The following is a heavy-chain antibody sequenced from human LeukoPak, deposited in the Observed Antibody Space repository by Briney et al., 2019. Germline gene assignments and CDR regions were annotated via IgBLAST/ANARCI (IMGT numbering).Heavy chain of an antibody. CDR3: ARNCGGDCYYAFDI. D-gene: IGHD2-21*02. Sequence: SETLSLTCTVSGGSISSGGYYWGWIRQPPGKGLEWIGYIYYSGSTYYNPSLKSRVTISVDTSKNQFSLKLSSVTAADTAVYYRARNCGGDCYYAFDIWGQGTMVTVSS. CDR2: IYYSGST. V-gene: IGHV4-30-4*08. J-gene: IGHJ3*02. CDR1: GGSISSGGYY.